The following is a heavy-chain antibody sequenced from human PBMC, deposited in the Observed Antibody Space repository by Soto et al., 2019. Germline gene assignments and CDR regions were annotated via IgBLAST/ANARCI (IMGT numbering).Heavy chain of an antibody. CDR3: ARRKAEYYYYRYDVMDV. CDR2: IYHSGRT. J-gene: IGHJ6*02. D-gene: IGHD3-22*01. CDR1: GGSISSGGYS. V-gene: IGHV4-30-2*01. Sequence: SETLSLTCAGSGGSISSGGYSWSWIRQPPGQGLERIGYIYHSGRTYYNPSLKSRVTISVDRSTNQFSLKLSTVTAADTAVDYCARRKAEYYYYRYDVMDVRAQGTTVMVSS.